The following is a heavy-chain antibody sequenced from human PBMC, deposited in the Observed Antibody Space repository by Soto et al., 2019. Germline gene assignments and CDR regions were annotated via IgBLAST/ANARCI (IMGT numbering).Heavy chain of an antibody. D-gene: IGHD4-17*01. CDR1: GGSISSYY. V-gene: IGHV4-4*07. Sequence: QVQLQESGPGLVKPSETLSLTCTVSGGSISSYYWSWIRQPAGKGLEWIGRIYTSGSTNYNPSLKSRVTMSVDTSKNQVSLKLSAVTAADTAVYYCARAGGDYLYTYYYYYYGMDVWGQGTTVTVSS. CDR3: ARAGGDYLYTYYYYYYGMDV. CDR2: IYTSGST. J-gene: IGHJ6*02.